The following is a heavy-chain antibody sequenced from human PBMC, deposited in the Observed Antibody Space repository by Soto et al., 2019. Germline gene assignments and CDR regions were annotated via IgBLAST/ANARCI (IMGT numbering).Heavy chain of an antibody. Sequence: ASVKVSCKALGYTSSSYGINWVRQAPGQGLEGRGWISVFNGDTKYAQKFQGRVAITKDQGTSTAHMELRSLRSDDAAVYFCATKDDHKDDQPYYYGMDVWGQGTTVTVSS. CDR2: ISVFNGDT. CDR3: ATKDDHKDDQPYYYGMDV. D-gene: IGHD3-16*01. CDR1: GYTSSSYG. J-gene: IGHJ6*02. V-gene: IGHV1-18*01.